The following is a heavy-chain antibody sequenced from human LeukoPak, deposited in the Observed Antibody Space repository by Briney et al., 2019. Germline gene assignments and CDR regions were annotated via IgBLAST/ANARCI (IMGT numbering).Heavy chain of an antibody. J-gene: IGHJ4*02. Sequence: SETLSLTCTVSGGSISSYYWSWIRQPPGKGLEWIGYIYYSGSTNYNPSLKSRVTISVDTSKNQFSLKLSSVTAADTAVYYCARYSSGYVYFDYWGQGTLVTASS. CDR2: IYYSGST. CDR1: GGSISSYY. CDR3: ARYSSGYVYFDY. D-gene: IGHD3-22*01. V-gene: IGHV4-59*01.